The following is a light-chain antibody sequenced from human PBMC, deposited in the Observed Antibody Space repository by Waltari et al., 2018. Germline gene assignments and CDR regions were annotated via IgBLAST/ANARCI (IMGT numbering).Light chain of an antibody. CDR3: QQSYSGPPIT. J-gene: IGKJ5*01. V-gene: IGKV1-39*01. CDR2: AAS. CDR1: QSVRIY. Sequence: DFQLTQSPSSLSASVADRVTITCRTSQSVRIYLNWYQQKPGKAPNLLIYAASNLQSGVPSRFSGSGSGTDFTLTISSVQPEDCATYYCQQSYSGPPITFGQGTRLDIK.